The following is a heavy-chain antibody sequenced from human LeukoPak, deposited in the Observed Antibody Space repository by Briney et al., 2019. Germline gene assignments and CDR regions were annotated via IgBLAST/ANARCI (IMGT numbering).Heavy chain of an antibody. CDR2: ISEDGGST. V-gene: IGHV3-43*02. Sequence: GGSLRLSCAASGFTFDDYAMHWVRQAPGKGLEGVSLISEDGGSTYYADSVKGRFTISRDNSKNTLYLQMNSLRAEDTAVYYCAKAYYDSSGYYPLFYYWGQGTLVTVSS. J-gene: IGHJ4*02. CDR1: GFTFDDYA. CDR3: AKAYYDSSGYYPLFYY. D-gene: IGHD3-22*01.